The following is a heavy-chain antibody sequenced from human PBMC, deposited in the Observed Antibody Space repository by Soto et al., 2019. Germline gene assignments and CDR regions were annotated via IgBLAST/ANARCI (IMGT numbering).Heavy chain of an antibody. V-gene: IGHV1-58*01. D-gene: IGHD2-2*01. Sequence: VASVKVSCKASGFTFTSSAVQWVRQARGQRLEWIGWIVVGSGNTNYAQKFQERVTITRDMSTSTAYMELSSLRSEDTAVYYCATDPPLGYCSRTSCYGWNYGMEGWGRGTTVIVSS. CDR3: ATDPPLGYCSRTSCYGWNYGMEG. CDR1: GFTFTSSA. J-gene: IGHJ6*01. CDR2: IVVGSGNT.